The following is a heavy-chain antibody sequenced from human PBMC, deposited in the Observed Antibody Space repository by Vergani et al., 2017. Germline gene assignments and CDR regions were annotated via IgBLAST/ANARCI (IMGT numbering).Heavy chain of an antibody. D-gene: IGHD3-10*02. V-gene: IGHV3-30-3*01. CDR3: ARDLFIGKGYFDL. CDR2: ISYDGSNK. CDR1: GFTFSSYA. Sequence: VQLLESGGGVVQPGRSLRLSCAASGFTFSSYAMHWVRQAPGKGLEWVAVISYDGSNKYYADSVKGRFTISRDNSKNTLYLQMNSLRAEDTAVYYCARDLFIGKGYFDLWGRGTLVTVSS. J-gene: IGHJ2*01.